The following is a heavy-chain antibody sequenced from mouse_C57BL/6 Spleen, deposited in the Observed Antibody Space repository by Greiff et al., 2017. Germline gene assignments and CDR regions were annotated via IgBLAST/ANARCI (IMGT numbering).Heavy chain of an antibody. V-gene: IGHV5-4*01. CDR3: AREGTGTGPYAMDY. Sequence: EVHLVESGGGLVKPGGSLKLSCAASGFTFSSYAMSWVRQTPEKRLEWVAAISDGGSYTYYPDNVKGRFTISRDNAKNNLYLQMSHLKSEDTAMYYCAREGTGTGPYAMDYWGQGTSVTVSS. D-gene: IGHD4-1*01. CDR2: ISDGGSYT. J-gene: IGHJ4*01. CDR1: GFTFSSYA.